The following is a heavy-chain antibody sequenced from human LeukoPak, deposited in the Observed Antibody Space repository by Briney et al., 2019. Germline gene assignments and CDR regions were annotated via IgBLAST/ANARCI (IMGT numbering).Heavy chain of an antibody. D-gene: IGHD3-22*01. CDR2: IYYSGST. CDR3: ARVTQYYYDSSGYAFDY. V-gene: IGHV4-59*01. Sequence: SETLSLTCTVSGGSISSYYWSWIRQPPGKGLEWIGYIYYSGSTNHNPSLKSRVTISVDTSKNQFSLKLSSVTAADTAVYSCARVTQYYYDSSGYAFDYWGQGTLVTVSS. J-gene: IGHJ4*02. CDR1: GGSISSYY.